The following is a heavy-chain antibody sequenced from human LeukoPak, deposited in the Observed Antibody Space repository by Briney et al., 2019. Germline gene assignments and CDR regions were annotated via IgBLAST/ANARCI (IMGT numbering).Heavy chain of an antibody. CDR2: INHSGST. J-gene: IGHJ4*02. V-gene: IGHV4-34*01. D-gene: IGHD3-22*01. Sequence: SETLSLTCAVYGGSFSGYYWSWIRQPPGKGLEWIGEINHSGSTNYNPSLKSRVTISVDTSKNQSSLKLSSVTAADTAVYYCARGMIYDSSGYYYGYWGQGTLVTVSS. CDR3: ARGMIYDSSGYYYGY. CDR1: GGSFSGYY.